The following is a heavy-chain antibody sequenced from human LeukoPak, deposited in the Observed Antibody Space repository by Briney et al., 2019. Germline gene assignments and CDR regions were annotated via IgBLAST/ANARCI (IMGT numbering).Heavy chain of an antibody. J-gene: IGHJ3*02. D-gene: IGHD4-17*01. Sequence: TLSLTCTVSGGSISSGGYYWSWIRQHPGKGLEWIGYIYYSGSTYYNPSLKSRVTISVDTSKNQFSLKLSSVTAADTAVYYCARDEESRDYGDSQAFDIWGQGTMVTVSS. CDR2: IYYSGST. CDR1: GGSISSGGYY. CDR3: ARDEESRDYGDSQAFDI. V-gene: IGHV4-31*03.